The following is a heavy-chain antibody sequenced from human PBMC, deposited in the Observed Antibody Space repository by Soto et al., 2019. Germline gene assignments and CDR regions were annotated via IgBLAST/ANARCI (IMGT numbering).Heavy chain of an antibody. CDR3: AKDRRSSTSCIDY. D-gene: IGHD2-2*01. CDR2: IKSKTDGGTT. CDR1: GFTFSNAW. V-gene: IGHV3-15*07. J-gene: IGHJ4*01. Sequence: GGSLRLSCAASGFTFSNAWMNWVRQAPGKGLEWVGRIKSKTDGGTTDYAAPVKGRFTISRDDSKNTLYLQMNSLRAEDTAVYYCAKDRRSSTSCIDYWGQGTLVTVSS.